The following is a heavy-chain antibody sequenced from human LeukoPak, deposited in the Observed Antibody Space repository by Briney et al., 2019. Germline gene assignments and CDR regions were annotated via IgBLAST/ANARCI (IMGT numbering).Heavy chain of an antibody. Sequence: PGGSLRLSCAASGFTFSNAWMSWVRQAPGEGLEWVGRIKRTSDGGTTDYAAPEKGRFTISRDDSKNMVYLQMNSLTTEDTAVYYCATDLLDDWGQGTLVTVSS. J-gene: IGHJ4*02. CDR3: ATDLLDD. CDR1: GFTFSNAW. CDR2: IKRTSDGGTT. V-gene: IGHV3-15*01.